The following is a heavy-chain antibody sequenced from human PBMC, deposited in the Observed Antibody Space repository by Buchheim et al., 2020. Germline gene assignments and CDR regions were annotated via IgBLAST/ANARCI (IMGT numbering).Heavy chain of an antibody. D-gene: IGHD3-10*01. J-gene: IGHJ4*02. V-gene: IGHV4-61*01. CDR1: GGSVSSGSYY. CDR2: IYYSGST. CDR3: ARDSYYYGSGSYYPFDY. Sequence: QVQLQESSPGLVKPSETLSLTCTVSGGSVSSGSYYWSWIRQPPGKGLEWIGYIYYSGSTNYNPSLKSRVTISVDTSKNQFSLKLSSVTAADTAVYYCARDSYYYGSGSYYPFDYWGQGTL.